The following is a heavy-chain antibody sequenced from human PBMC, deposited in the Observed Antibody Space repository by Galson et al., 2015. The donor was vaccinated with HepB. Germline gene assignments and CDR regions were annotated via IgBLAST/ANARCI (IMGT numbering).Heavy chain of an antibody. CDR2: INAGNGNT. D-gene: IGHD2-2*01. J-gene: IGHJ5*02. CDR3: ARARYCSSTSCYLKTQNQFDP. Sequence: SVKVSCKASGYTFTSYAMHWVRQAPGQRLEWMGWINAGNGNTKYSQKFQGRVTITRDTSASTAYMELSSLRSEDTAVYYCARARYCSSTSCYLKTQNQFDPWGQGTLVTVSS. CDR1: GYTFTSYA. V-gene: IGHV1-3*01.